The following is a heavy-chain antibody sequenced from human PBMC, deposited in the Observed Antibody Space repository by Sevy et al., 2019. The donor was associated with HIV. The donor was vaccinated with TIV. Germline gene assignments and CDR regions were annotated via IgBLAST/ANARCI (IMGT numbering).Heavy chain of an antibody. Sequence: GGSLRLSCAAYGFTFSSYGMRWVRQAPGKGLEWVAVIWYDGSNKYYTDSVKGRFTISRDKSKNTLYLQMNSLRAEDTAVYYCAKVGRSSSRLSYYYYYIDVWGKGTTVTVSS. D-gene: IGHD6-13*01. CDR2: IWYDGSNK. J-gene: IGHJ6*03. CDR1: GFTFSSYG. V-gene: IGHV3-33*03. CDR3: AKVGRSSSRLSYYYYYIDV.